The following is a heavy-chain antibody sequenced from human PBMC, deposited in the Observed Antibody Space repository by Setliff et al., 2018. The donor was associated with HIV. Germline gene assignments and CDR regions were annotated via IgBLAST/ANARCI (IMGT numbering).Heavy chain of an antibody. CDR1: GGSISNYY. V-gene: IGHV4-59*01. CDR2: IHYGGGT. Sequence: SETLSLTCSISGGSISNYYWVWIRQSPGKGLEWIGHIHYGGGTYYNPSLESRVSISRDTSKNQFSLNLRDVTAEDMAVYFCARDRQPLSSSGWGSHMDVWGKGTTVTVSS. CDR3: ARDRQPLSSSGWGSHMDV. D-gene: IGHD6-19*01. J-gene: IGHJ6*04.